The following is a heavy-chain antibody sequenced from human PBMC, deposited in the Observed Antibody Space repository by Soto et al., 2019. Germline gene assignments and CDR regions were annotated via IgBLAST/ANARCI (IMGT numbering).Heavy chain of an antibody. D-gene: IGHD3-10*01. Sequence: EVQLVESGGGLVQPGGSLRLSCAASGFTFSSYWMSWVRQAPGKGLEWVANIKEDGSERYYVDSVKGRFTISRDNAKNSLYLQMNSLRAEDTAVYYWARATGADKEDYWGQGTLVTVSS. CDR2: IKEDGSER. V-gene: IGHV3-7*04. CDR3: ARATGADKEDY. CDR1: GFTFSSYW. J-gene: IGHJ4*02.